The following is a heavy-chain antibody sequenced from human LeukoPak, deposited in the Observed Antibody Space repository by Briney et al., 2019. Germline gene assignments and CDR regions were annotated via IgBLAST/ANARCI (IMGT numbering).Heavy chain of an antibody. CDR3: ARDGYSGYGYFDL. CDR2: INPNSGGT. D-gene: IGHD5-12*01. CDR1: GYTFTGYY. V-gene: IGHV1-2*02. Sequence: GASVKVSCKASGYTFTGYYMHWVRQAPGQGLEWMGWINPNSGGTNYAQKFQGRVTMTRDTSISTAYMELSRLRSDDTAVYYCARDGYSGYGYFDLWGRGTLVTVSS. J-gene: IGHJ2*01.